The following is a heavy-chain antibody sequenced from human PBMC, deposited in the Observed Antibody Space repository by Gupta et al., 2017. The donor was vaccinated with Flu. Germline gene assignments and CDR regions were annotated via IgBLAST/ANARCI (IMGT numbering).Heavy chain of an antibody. CDR2: IYPGDSDT. CDR3: ARQVGTVAGRPYYFDY. J-gene: IGHJ4*02. D-gene: IGHD6-19*01. CDR1: GYSFTSYW. V-gene: IGHV5-51*01. Sequence: EVQLVQSGAELKKPGESLKISCKGPGYSFTSYWIGWVRRMPGKGLEWMGIIYPGDSDTRNSPSFQGQVTISADKSISTAYLQWSSLKASDTAMYYCARQVGTVAGRPYYFDYWGQGTLVTVSS.